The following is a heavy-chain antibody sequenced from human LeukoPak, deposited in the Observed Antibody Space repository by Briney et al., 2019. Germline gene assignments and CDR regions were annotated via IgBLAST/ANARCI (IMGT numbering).Heavy chain of an antibody. CDR3: ARDLSMADLGWFHP. V-gene: IGHV4-38-2*02. D-gene: IGHD2-8*01. CDR1: GYSISSGYY. J-gene: IGHJ5*02. Sequence: SETLSLTCTVSGYSISSGYYWGWIRQPPGKGLEWIGSIYHSGSTYHNPSLKSRVTISVDTSKNQFSLKLSSVTAADTAVYYCARDLSMADLGWFHPWGQGTLVTVSS. CDR2: IYHSGST.